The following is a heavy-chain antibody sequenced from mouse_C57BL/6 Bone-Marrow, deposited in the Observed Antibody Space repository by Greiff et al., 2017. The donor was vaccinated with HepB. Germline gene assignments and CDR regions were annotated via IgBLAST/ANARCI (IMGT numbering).Heavy chain of an antibody. D-gene: IGHD2-14*01. J-gene: IGHJ2*01. V-gene: IGHV5-6*01. CDR2: INTGGTYT. CDR3: SRDRFDYSFDY. Sequence: EVHLVESGGDLVRPGGSLKLSCAASGFTFSTSGMSWVRQTPDKRLEWVATINTGGTYTYYADSVRGRFTISKDSAKNTLFLLMSSLRSDDSGIYYCSRDRFDYSFDYWGQGTTLTVSS. CDR1: GFTFSTSG.